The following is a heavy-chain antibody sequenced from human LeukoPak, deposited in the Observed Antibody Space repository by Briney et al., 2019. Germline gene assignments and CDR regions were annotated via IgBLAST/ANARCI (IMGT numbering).Heavy chain of an antibody. D-gene: IGHD6-19*01. J-gene: IGHJ3*02. CDR1: GYSFSSYW. V-gene: IGHV5-51*01. CDR2: IYPGDSDT. CDR3: ARHDSSDWYSLFDAFDI. Sequence: GESLKISCKGSGYSFSSYWIGWVRQMPGKGLEWMGIIYPGDSDTRYSPSFQGQVTISADKSISTAYLQWSSLKASDTAMYYCARHDSSDWYSLFDAFDIWGQGTMVTVSS.